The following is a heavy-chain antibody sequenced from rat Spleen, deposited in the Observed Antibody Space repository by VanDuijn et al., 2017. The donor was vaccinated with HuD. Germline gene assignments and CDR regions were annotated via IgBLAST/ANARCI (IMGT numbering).Heavy chain of an antibody. CDR1: GFTFSDYA. D-gene: IGHD1-11*01. Sequence: EVQLVESGGGLVQPGRSLKLSCAASGFTFSDYAMAWVRQAPKKGLEWVAIIIFDGSSTYYRDSVKGRFTISRDNAKSTLYLQMDSLRSEDTATYYCATDPSTEGMFDYWGQGVMVTVSS. CDR2: IIFDGSST. V-gene: IGHV5-17*01. J-gene: IGHJ2*01. CDR3: ATDPSTEGMFDY.